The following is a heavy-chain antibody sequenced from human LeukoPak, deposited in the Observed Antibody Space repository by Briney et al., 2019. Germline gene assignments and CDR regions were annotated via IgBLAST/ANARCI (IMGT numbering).Heavy chain of an antibody. D-gene: IGHD6-13*01. V-gene: IGHV1-2*02. CDR3: ARRIAAAGNRGYYYGMDV. CDR2: IDPNSGGT. CDR1: GYTFTGYY. J-gene: IGHJ6*02. Sequence: ASVKVSCKASGYTFTGYYMHWVRQAPGQGLEWMGWIDPNSGGTNYAQKFQGRVTMTRDTSISTAYMELSRLRSDDTAVYYCARRIAAAGNRGYYYGMDVWGQGTTVTVSS.